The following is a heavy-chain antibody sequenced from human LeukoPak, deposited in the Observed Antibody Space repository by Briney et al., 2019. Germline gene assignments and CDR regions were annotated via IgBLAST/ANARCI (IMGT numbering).Heavy chain of an antibody. V-gene: IGHV7-4-1*02. CDR1: GYIFSNYA. CDR2: INTNTGNP. Sequence: GASVKVSCKASGYIFSNYAMNWVRQAPGQGLEWMGWINTNTGNPTYAQGFTGRFVFSLDTSVSTAYLQISSLKAEDTAVYYCARMDLQKSGITAADAYWGQGTLVTVSS. J-gene: IGHJ4*02. CDR3: ARMDLQKSGITAADAY. D-gene: IGHD6-13*01.